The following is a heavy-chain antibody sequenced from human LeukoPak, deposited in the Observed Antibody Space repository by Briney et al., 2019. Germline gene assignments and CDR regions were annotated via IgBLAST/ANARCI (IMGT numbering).Heavy chain of an antibody. Sequence: ASVKVSCKASGYTFTSYYMHWVRQAPGQGLEWMGIINPSGGSTSYAQKFQGRVTMIRDMSTSTVYMELSSLRSEETAVYYCARVLVGATTTFDYWGQGTLVTVSS. CDR2: INPSGGST. CDR1: GYTFTSYY. V-gene: IGHV1-46*01. CDR3: ARVLVGATTTFDY. D-gene: IGHD1-26*01. J-gene: IGHJ4*02.